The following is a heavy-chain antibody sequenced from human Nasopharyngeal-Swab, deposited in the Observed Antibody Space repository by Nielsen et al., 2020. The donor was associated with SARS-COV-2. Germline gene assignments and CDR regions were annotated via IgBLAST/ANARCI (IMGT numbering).Heavy chain of an antibody. J-gene: IGHJ6*02. CDR3: AKGSSGWYGGMDV. CDR1: GFTFDDYA. D-gene: IGHD6-19*01. CDR2: ISWNSGSI. V-gene: IGHV3-9*01. Sequence: SLKISCAASGFTFDDYAMHWVRQAPGKGLEWVSGISWNSGSIGYADSVKGRFTIPRDNAKNSLYLQMNSLRAEDTALYYCAKGSSGWYGGMDVWGQGTTVTVSS.